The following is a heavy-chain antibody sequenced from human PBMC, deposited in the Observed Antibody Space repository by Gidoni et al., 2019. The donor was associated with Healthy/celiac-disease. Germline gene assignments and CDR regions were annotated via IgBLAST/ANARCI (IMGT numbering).Heavy chain of an antibody. CDR2: ISGSGGST. D-gene: IGHD6-13*01. CDR3: AKDLSSSWYKRPLSGQH. Sequence: EVQLLESGGGLVQPGGSLRLSCSASGFPFSRYAMSWVRQAPGKGLEWVSAISGSGGSTYYADSVKGRFTISRDNSKNTLYLQMNSLRAEDTAVYYCAKDLSSSWYKRPLSGQHWGQGTLVTVSS. J-gene: IGHJ1*01. CDR1: GFPFSRYA. V-gene: IGHV3-23*01.